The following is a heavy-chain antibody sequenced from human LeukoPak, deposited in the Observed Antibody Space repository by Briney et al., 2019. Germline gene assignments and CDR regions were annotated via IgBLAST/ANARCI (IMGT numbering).Heavy chain of an antibody. CDR2: ISGSGGST. V-gene: IGHV3-23*01. CDR1: GFTFSSYA. J-gene: IGHJ4*02. D-gene: IGHD1-20*01. CDR3: AKLITGTTGGFDY. Sequence: GGSLRLSCAASGFTFSSYAMSRVRQAPGKGREWVSAISGSGGSTYYADSVKGRFTISRDNSKNTLYLQMNSLRAEDTAVYYCAKLITGTTGGFDYWGQGTLVTVSS.